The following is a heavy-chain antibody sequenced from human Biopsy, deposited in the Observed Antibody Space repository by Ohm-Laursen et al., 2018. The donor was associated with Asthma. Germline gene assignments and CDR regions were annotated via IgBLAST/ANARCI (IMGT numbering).Heavy chain of an antibody. CDR2: IYYTGSA. V-gene: IGHV4-61*01. J-gene: IGHJ6*02. CDR3: ARGPNYHGSGRAPIGMDV. D-gene: IGHD3-10*01. Sequence: PSDTLSLTCAVSGSSVSTGSYYWSWIRQPPGKGLEWIGYIYYTGSANYNPSLKSRVTISVDTSKNQFSLRLNSVTAADTAVYYCARGPNYHGSGRAPIGMDVWGQGTTVTVSS. CDR1: GSSVSTGSYY.